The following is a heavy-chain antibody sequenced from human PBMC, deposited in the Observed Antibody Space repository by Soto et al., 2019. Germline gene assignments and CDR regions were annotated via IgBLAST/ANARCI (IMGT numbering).Heavy chain of an antibody. CDR1: GFTFDDYA. CDR3: AKDTTRLRFLEWLKIGAFDI. Sequence: GGSLRLSCAASGFTFDDYAMHWVRQAPGKGLEWVSGISWNSGSIGYADSVKGRFTISRDNAKNSLYLQMNSLRAEDTALYYCAKDTTRLRFLEWLKIGAFDIWGQGTMVTVSS. CDR2: ISWNSGSI. D-gene: IGHD3-3*01. V-gene: IGHV3-9*01. J-gene: IGHJ3*02.